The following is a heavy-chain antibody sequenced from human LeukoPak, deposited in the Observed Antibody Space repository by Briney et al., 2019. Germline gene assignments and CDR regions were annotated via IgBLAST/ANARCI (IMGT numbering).Heavy chain of an antibody. J-gene: IGHJ4*02. Sequence: GGSLIHSCADCGLPFSAYAMTWFRQAPGKGLECVSVISGRGTSTYYADSVKGRFTISRDNSKNPLYLQMNSLRAGATAVYYCAKGHHDSGTGFCCWGRVTLVTVSS. CDR3: AKGHHDSGTGFCC. CDR2: ISGRGTST. D-gene: IGHD1-1*01. V-gene: IGHV3-23*01. CDR1: GLPFSAYA.